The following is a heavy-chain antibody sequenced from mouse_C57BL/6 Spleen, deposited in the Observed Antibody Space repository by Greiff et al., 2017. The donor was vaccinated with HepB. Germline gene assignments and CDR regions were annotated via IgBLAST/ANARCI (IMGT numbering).Heavy chain of an antibody. CDR2: IYPRDGST. Sequence: QVQLQQSDAELVKPGASVKISCKASGYTFTDHSIHWMKQRPEQGLEWIGYIYPRDGSTNYNEKFKGKATLTADKSSSTAYMQLNSLTSVDSAVYFCARSGDYDWFAYWGPGTLVTVSA. V-gene: IGHV1-78*01. CDR3: ARSGDYDWFAY. CDR1: GYTFTDHS. J-gene: IGHJ3*01. D-gene: IGHD2-4*01.